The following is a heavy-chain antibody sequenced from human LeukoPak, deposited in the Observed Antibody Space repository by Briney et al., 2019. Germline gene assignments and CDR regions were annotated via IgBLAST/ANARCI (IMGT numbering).Heavy chain of an antibody. CDR1: GFTFSSYG. V-gene: IGHV3-33*06. D-gene: IGHD1-26*01. Sequence: PGRSLRLSCAASGFTFSSYGMPWVRQAPGKGLEWVAVIWYDGSNKYYADSVKGRFTISRDISRNTLYLQMNSLRVEDTAVYYCAKGSGRGGSYFWFDYWGQGALVTVSS. J-gene: IGHJ4*02. CDR3: AKGSGRGGSYFWFDY. CDR2: IWYDGSNK.